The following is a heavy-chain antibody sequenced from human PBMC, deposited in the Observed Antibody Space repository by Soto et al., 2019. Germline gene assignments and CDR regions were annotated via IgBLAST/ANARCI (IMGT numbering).Heavy chain of an antibody. CDR3: ARDFSMVIVAPGY. V-gene: IGHV3-33*01. J-gene: IGHJ4*02. CDR2: IWYDGSNT. CDR1: GFTFSSYA. D-gene: IGHD5-12*01. Sequence: VGSQRLSCAASGFTFSSYAMKWGRQAPGKGLEWVGFIWYDGSNTFYAESVKGRFTISRDNSKNTVYLQINALRAEDTAVYYCARDFSMVIVAPGYWGQGTLVTVSS.